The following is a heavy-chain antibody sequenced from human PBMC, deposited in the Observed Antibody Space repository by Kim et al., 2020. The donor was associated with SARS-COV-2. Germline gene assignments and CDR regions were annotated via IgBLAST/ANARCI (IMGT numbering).Heavy chain of an antibody. CDR1: GFTFSSYA. D-gene: IGHD5-18*01. CDR2: IWYDGSNK. CDR3: AKGDRGYSGKGDEYYFDY. V-gene: IGHV3-33*06. Sequence: GGSLRLSCAASGFTFSSYAMHWVRQAPGKGLEWVAVIWYDGSNKYYADSVKGRFTISRDNSKNTLYLQMNSLRAEDTAVYYCAKGDRGYSGKGDEYYFDYWGQGTLVTVSS. J-gene: IGHJ4*02.